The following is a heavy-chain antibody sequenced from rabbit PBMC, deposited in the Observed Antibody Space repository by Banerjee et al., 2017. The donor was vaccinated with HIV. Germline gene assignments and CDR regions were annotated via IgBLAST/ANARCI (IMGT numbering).Heavy chain of an antibody. CDR1: GFSFSSNYY. D-gene: IGHD7-1*01. Sequence: QSLEESGGDLVKPGASLTLTCTASGFSFSSNYYMCWVRQAPGKGLEWIACIYDGSSGSTYYASWAKGRFPISKTSSTTVTLQMTSLTAADTATYFCARGWSYSGYGGVSYFTLWGPGTLVTVS. CDR2: IYDGSSGST. CDR3: ARGWSYSGYGGVSYFTL. J-gene: IGHJ4*01. V-gene: IGHV1S40*01.